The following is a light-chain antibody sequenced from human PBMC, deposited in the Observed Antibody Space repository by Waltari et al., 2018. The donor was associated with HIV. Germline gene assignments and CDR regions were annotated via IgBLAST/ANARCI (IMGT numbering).Light chain of an antibody. CDR3: GTWDSSISAV. V-gene: IGLV1-51*01. CDR2: DNN. CDR1: SSNIGTHS. Sequence: QSVLTQPPSVSAAPGQTVHISCSGSSSNIGTHSVSWYQPLPGTAPKLLIYDNNKRPSGMPDRFSGSKSGTSATLGITGLQTGDEADYYCGTWDSSISAVFGGGTKLTVL. J-gene: IGLJ3*02.